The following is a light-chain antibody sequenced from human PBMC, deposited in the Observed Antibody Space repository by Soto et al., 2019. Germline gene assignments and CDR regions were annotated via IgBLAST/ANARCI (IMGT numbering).Light chain of an antibody. J-gene: IGKJ3*01. CDR3: QQANSFSFT. Sequence: DIQMTQSPSSVSASVGDRVTITCRASQAISGWLAWYQQKPGKAPNLLIYAASHLHSVVPSRFSGSGSGTDFTLTISSLQPEDFATYYCQQANSFSFTFGPGTKVDIK. V-gene: IGKV1-12*01. CDR2: AAS. CDR1: QAISGW.